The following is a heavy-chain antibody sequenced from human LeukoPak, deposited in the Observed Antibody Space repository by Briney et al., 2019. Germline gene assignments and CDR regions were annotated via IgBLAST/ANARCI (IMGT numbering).Heavy chain of an antibody. V-gene: IGHV3-7*01. J-gene: IGHJ4*02. CDR1: GFAFSSYY. CDR3: VRGHYADY. CDR2: TKPDGSEE. Sequence: GGSLRLSCAASGFAFSSYYMNWVRQAPGKGLEWVANTKPDGSEENYVDSVRGRFTISRDNAKNSVYLQMNSLRADDTALYYCVRGHYADYTSQGTPVTVSS.